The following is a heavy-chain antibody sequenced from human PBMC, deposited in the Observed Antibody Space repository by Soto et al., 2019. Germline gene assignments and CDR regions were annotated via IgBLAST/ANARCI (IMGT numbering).Heavy chain of an antibody. CDR2: VSIGGST. CDR1: GFTFSSYA. CDR3: AKRRGAGGHFDY. V-gene: IGHV3-23*01. D-gene: IGHD2-15*01. Sequence: DVQLLESGGGLVQPEGSLRLSCAASGFTFSSYAMGWFRQGPGKGLEWVAVVSIGGSTHYADSVRGRFTISRDNCKNTLSLQMNSLTAEDTAVYFCAKRRGAGGHFDYWGQGALVTVSS. J-gene: IGHJ4*02.